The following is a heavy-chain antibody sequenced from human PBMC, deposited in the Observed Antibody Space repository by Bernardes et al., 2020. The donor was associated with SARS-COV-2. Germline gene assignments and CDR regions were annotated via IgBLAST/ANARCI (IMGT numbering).Heavy chain of an antibody. J-gene: IGHJ2*01. V-gene: IGHV3-7*01. CDR3: ARGLDWYFDL. CDR1: GFTFSSYW. Sequence: GGSLRLSCAASGFTFSSYWMTWVRQAPGMGLEWVANINQDDSEKYYADSVKGRFTISRDNSKNTLYLQMNSLRAEDTAVYYCARGLDWYFDLWGRGTLVTVSS. CDR2: INQDDSEK.